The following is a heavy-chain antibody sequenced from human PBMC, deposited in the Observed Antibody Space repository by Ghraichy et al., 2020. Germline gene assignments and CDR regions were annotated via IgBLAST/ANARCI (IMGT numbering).Heavy chain of an antibody. V-gene: IGHV3-48*02. D-gene: IGHD2-21*01. J-gene: IGHJ6*02. CDR3: ARGSMVVRYFYYDGMDI. CDR2: ITSSGRTI. Sequence: GVLNISCVGSGFSFDGYNMNWVRQAPGKSLEWVSCITSSGRTIAYADSVRGRFTISRDNAQNSLFLQMKSLRDEDTAIYYCARGSMVVRYFYYDGMDIWGQGTTVTVSS. CDR1: GFSFDGYN.